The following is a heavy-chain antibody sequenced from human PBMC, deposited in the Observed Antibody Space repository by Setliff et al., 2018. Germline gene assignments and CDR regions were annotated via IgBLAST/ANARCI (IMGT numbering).Heavy chain of an antibody. Sequence: ASVKVSCKASGDTFSTYALSWVRQAPGQGLEWMGIINPGGGSASIVQKFQGRVTMTSDTSTSTVYMDLTGLTSEDTAVYYCARDTRVRDSSSVPSDTFDIWGRGTMVTVSS. CDR2: INPGGGSA. D-gene: IGHD2-15*01. V-gene: IGHV1-46*01. CDR1: GDTFSTYA. CDR3: ARDTRVRDSSSVPSDTFDI. J-gene: IGHJ3*02.